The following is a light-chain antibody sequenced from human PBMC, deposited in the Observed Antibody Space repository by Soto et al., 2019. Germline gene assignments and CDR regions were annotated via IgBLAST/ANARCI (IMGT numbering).Light chain of an antibody. J-gene: IGKJ2*01. CDR3: QQSYSTPNT. CDR2: AAS. CDR1: QSISSY. Sequence: DIQMTQSPSSLSTSVGDRVTITCRASQSISSYLNWYQQKPGTAPKLLIYAASSLHSGVPSRFSGSGSGTDVTLTISSLQPEDFATYYCQQSYSTPNTVGQGTKLEIK. V-gene: IGKV1-39*01.